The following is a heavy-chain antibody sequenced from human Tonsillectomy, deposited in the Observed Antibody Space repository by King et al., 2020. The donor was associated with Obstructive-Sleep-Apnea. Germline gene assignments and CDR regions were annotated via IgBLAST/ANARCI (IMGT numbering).Heavy chain of an antibody. D-gene: IGHD3-9*01. J-gene: IGHJ5*02. CDR3: ARDGRNFDWSNWFDP. V-gene: IGHV7-4-1*02. Sequence: QLVQSGSELKKPGASVKLSCKASGYTFTTYPMNWVRQAPGQGLEWMGWINTNTGNPTYAQGFTGRFVFSLDTSVSTAYLQISSLKAEDTAVYYCARDGRNFDWSNWFDPWGQGTLVTVSS. CDR1: GYTFTTYP. CDR2: INTNTGNP.